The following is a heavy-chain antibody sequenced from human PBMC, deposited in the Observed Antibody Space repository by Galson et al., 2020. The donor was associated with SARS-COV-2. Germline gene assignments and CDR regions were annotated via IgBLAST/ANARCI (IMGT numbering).Heavy chain of an antibody. CDR1: GFTFSSFG. V-gene: IGHV3-30*18. CDR3: VKGAVTTFGDH. J-gene: IGHJ5*02. D-gene: IGHD4-17*01. CDR2: ISYEGSVK. Sequence: GESLKISCAASGFTFSSFGMNWVRQAPGKGLEWVALISYEGSVKNYDDSVKGRFTISRDNSKNTLFLQMDSLRPEDTAMYYCVKGAVTTFGDHWGQGTLVTVSS.